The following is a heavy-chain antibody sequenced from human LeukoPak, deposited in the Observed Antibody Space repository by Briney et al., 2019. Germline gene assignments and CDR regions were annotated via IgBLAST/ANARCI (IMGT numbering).Heavy chain of an antibody. J-gene: IGHJ4*02. CDR3: ARSARSTSFGGFDY. V-gene: IGHV3-23*01. CDR1: GLTFSSYA. CDR2: ISGSGGST. Sequence: GGSLRLSCAASGLTFSSYAMSWVRQAPGKGLEWVSAISGSGGSTYYADSVKGRFTISRDNSRNTLYLQMNSLRAEDTAVYYCARSARSTSFGGFDYWGQGTLVTVSS. D-gene: IGHD2-2*01.